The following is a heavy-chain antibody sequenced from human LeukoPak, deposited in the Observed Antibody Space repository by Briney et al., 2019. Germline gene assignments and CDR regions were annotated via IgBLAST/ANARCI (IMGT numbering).Heavy chain of an antibody. V-gene: IGHV1-2*02. CDR1: GYTCTDYN. D-gene: IGHD6-19*01. CDR2: INPKSGGT. J-gene: IGHJ4*02. Sequence: AAVKVSCKASGYTCTDYNLHWVRQALGEGVEWMGWINPKSGGTKFTQKHQGGVTMTADTSIDTAYLELSNLKSDDTAIYYCARSSSGWPLYFDCWGQGTLVTVSS. CDR3: ARSSSGWPLYFDC.